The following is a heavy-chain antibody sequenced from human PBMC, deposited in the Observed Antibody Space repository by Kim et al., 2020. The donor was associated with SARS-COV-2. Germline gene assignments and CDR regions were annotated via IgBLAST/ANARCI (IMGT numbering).Heavy chain of an antibody. CDR3: ATCIDDSGNYWYFDL. CDR2: IYPGDSDT. CDR1: GYSFTSYW. V-gene: IGHV5-51*01. Sequence: GESLKISCKGSGYSFTSYWIGWVRQMPGKGLEWMGIIYPGDSDTRYSPSFQGQVTISADKSISTAYLQWSSLKASDTAMYYCATCIDDSGNYWYFDLWGRGTLVTVSS. D-gene: IGHD1-26*01. J-gene: IGHJ2*01.